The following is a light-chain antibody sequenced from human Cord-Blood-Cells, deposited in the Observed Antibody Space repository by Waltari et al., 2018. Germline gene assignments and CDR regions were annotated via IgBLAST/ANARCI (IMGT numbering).Light chain of an antibody. V-gene: IGLV2-11*01. CDR2: AVS. Sequence: QSALTQPRSVSGSPGQSVTISCTGTSSDVGGYNYVSWYQQHPGKAPKLMIYAVSNRPSGVPYRFSGSKSGNTASLTISGLQAEDEADYYCCSYAGSYVFGTGTKVTVL. CDR1: SSDVGGYNY. CDR3: CSYAGSYV. J-gene: IGLJ1*01.